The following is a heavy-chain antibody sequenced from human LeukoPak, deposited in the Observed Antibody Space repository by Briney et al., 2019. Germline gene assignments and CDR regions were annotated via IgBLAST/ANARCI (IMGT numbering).Heavy chain of an antibody. CDR2: IPYDGSNK. Sequence: PGGSLRLSCAASGFTFSSYAMHWVRQAPGKGLEWVAAIPYDGSNKYYADSVKGRFTISGDNSKNTLYLQMNSLRAEDTAVYYCARDKQLWYLIDYGGQGPLVTVSS. V-gene: IGHV3-30-3*01. J-gene: IGHJ4*02. CDR3: ARDKQLWYLIDY. CDR1: GFTFSSYA. D-gene: IGHD5-18*01.